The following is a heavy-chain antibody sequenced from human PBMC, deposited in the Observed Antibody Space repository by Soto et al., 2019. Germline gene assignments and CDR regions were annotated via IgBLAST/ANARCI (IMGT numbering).Heavy chain of an antibody. CDR3: ARHCSSTSCYTHYYYGMDV. CDR2: IDPSDSYT. J-gene: IGHJ6*02. D-gene: IGHD2-2*02. V-gene: IGHV5-10-1*01. Sequence: GESLKISCEGSGYSFTSYWISWVRQMPGKGLEWMGRIDPSDSYTNYSPSFQGHVTISADKSISTAYLQWSSLKASDTAMYYCARHCSSTSCYTHYYYGMDVWGQGTTVTVSS. CDR1: GYSFTSYW.